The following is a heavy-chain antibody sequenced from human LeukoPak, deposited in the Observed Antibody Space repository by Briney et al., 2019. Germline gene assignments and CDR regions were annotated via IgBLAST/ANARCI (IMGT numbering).Heavy chain of an antibody. D-gene: IGHD6-6*01. CDR2: IIPIFGTA. CDR1: GGTFSSYA. CDR3: ARDVAYSSSPADDY. J-gene: IGHJ4*02. Sequence: ASVKVSCKASGGTFSSYAISWVRQAPGQGLEWMGGIIPIFGTANYAQKFQGRVTITTDESTSTAYMELSSLRSEDTAVYYCARDVAYSSSPADDYWGQGTLVTVSS. V-gene: IGHV1-69*05.